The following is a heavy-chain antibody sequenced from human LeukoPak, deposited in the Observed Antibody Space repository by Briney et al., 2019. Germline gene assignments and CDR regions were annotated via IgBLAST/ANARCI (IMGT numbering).Heavy chain of an antibody. J-gene: IGHJ4*02. V-gene: IGHV3-48*02. CDR3: ARDLHFAFDY. CDR1: GFTFSSHS. Sequence: PGGSLRLSCAASGFTFSSHSMNWVRQAPGKGLEWISYILSSSTGMSYADSVKGRFTISRDNAKNSLYLQMSSLRDDDTAVYYCARDLHFAFDYWGRGTLVTVSS. CDR2: ILSSSTGM.